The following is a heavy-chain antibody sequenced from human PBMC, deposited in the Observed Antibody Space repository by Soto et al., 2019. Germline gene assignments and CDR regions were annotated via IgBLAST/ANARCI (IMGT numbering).Heavy chain of an antibody. CDR3: SRWAASDDQGDSPVLDN. CDR2: IRSKANNYAT. D-gene: IGHD4-17*01. Sequence: EVQLVESGGGLVQPGGSLTLSCAASGFTFSDSAMHWVRQASGKGLEWVGRIRSKANNYATAYAASVKGRFTISRDESTKTTYLQMNSLKTDDTAVYYCSRWAASDDQGDSPVLDNWGLGTLVIVSS. J-gene: IGHJ4*02. CDR1: GFTFSDSA. V-gene: IGHV3-73*01.